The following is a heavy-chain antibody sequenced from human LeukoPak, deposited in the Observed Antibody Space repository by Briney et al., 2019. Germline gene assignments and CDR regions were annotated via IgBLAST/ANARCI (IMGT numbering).Heavy chain of an antibody. Sequence: PGGSLRLSYAASGFTFSSYGMHWVRQAPGKGLGWVAFIRYDGSNKYYADSVKGRFTISRDNSKNTLYLQMNSLRAEDTAVYYCAKDLRYYGSGSYYFDYWGQGTLVTVSS. CDR3: AKDLRYYGSGSYYFDY. J-gene: IGHJ4*02. CDR1: GFTFSSYG. D-gene: IGHD3-10*01. V-gene: IGHV3-30*02. CDR2: IRYDGSNK.